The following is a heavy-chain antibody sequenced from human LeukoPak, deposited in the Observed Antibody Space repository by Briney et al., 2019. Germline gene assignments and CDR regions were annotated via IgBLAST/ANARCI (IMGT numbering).Heavy chain of an antibody. Sequence: ASVKLSCKASGYTFTSSYMHWVRQAPGQGLEWMGIINPSGGTTIYAQKFQGRVTMTRDTSTSTVYMELSSLRSDDTAVYYCARGSTNLDYYYYYMDVWGKGTTVTVSS. J-gene: IGHJ6*03. D-gene: IGHD5-24*01. CDR1: GYTFTSSY. CDR2: INPSGGTT. V-gene: IGHV1-46*01. CDR3: ARGSTNLDYYYYYMDV.